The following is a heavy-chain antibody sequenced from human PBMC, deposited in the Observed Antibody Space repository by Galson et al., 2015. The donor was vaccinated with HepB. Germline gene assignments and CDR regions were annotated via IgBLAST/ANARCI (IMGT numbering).Heavy chain of an antibody. Sequence: SLRLSCAASGFTFSSYSMNWVRQAPGKGLEWVSSISSSSSYIYYADSVKGRFTISRDNAKKSLYLQMNSLRAEDTAVYYCARDNPSAIIVAARKTEDYYYYYGMDVWGQGPRSPSP. D-gene: IGHD3-22*01. CDR3: ARDNPSAIIVAARKTEDYYYYYGMDV. CDR1: GFTFSSYS. CDR2: ISSSSSYI. V-gene: IGHV3-21*01. J-gene: IGHJ6*02.